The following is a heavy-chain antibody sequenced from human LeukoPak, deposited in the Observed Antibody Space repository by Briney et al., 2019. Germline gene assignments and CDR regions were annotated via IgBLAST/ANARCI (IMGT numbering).Heavy chain of an antibody. V-gene: IGHV4-34*01. CDR2: INHSGST. D-gene: IGHD3-10*01. Sequence: PSETLSLTCAVYGGPFSGYYWSWIRQPPGKGLEWIGEINHSGSTNYNPSLKSRVTISVDTSKNQFSLKLSSVTAADTAVYYCARVGSLRVVDYWGQGTLVTVSS. CDR1: GGPFSGYY. CDR3: ARVGSLRVVDY. J-gene: IGHJ4*02.